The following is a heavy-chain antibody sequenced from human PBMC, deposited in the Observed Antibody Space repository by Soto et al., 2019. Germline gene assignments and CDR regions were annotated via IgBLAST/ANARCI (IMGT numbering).Heavy chain of an antibody. Sequence: GGSLRLSCAAPGFRFSSYAMSWVRQAPGQGTEWLSVISASGGSAYYADSVRGRFTISRDNSKNTLYLQMKSLGAEDTAVYYCASSSALWHGMDAWGKGTTVTVSS. CDR2: ISASGGSA. CDR3: ASSSALWHGMDA. J-gene: IGHJ6*04. CDR1: GFRFSSYA. D-gene: IGHD6-6*01. V-gene: IGHV3-23*01.